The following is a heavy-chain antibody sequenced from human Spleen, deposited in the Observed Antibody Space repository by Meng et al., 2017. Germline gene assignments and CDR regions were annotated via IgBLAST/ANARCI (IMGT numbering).Heavy chain of an antibody. J-gene: IGHJ4*02. CDR1: GYTFTDFF. V-gene: IGHV1-46*01. CDR3: AREKSPGHFDY. CDR2: INSNSGGT. Sequence: QVQLVQSGAEVMKPGASLMMSCRTSGYTFTDFFLHWVRQAPGQGLEWLGTINSNSGGTAYARKFQGRITLTRDTSASTVYMDLGSLGSEDTAFYYCAREKSPGHFDYLGQGILVTVSS.